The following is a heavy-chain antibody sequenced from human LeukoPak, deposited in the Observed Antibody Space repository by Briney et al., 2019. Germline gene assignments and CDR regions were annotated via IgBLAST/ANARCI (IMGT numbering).Heavy chain of an antibody. CDR2: LNPSIANT. CDR1: GYTFTTYD. CDR3: ARVFKLSAFDI. V-gene: IGHV1-8*03. J-gene: IGHJ3*02. Sequence: ASVKVSCKASGYTFTTYDIHWVRQAPGQGGEWVAWLNPSIANTGYAQKFQGRVTITRNTSISTAFMELSSLRSEDTAVYYCARVFKLSAFDIWGQGTMVTVSS. D-gene: IGHD2/OR15-2a*01.